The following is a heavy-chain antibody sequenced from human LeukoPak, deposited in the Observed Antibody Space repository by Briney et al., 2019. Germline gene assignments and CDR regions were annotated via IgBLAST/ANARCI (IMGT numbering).Heavy chain of an antibody. CDR1: GYSFTSYW. J-gene: IGHJ4*02. V-gene: IGHV5-51*01. D-gene: IGHD3-3*01. Sequence: GGSLRLSCKGSGYSFTSYWIGWVRQMPGKGLESMGIIYPGDSDTRYSPSFQGQVTISADKSISTAYLQWSSLKASDTAMYYCARRITIFGVAPFDYWGQGTLVTVSS. CDR2: IYPGDSDT. CDR3: ARRITIFGVAPFDY.